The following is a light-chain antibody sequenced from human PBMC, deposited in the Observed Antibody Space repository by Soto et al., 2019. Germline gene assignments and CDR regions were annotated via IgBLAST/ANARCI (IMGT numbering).Light chain of an antibody. CDR3: QQASSFPLT. CDR1: QVISSW. Sequence: IQMTQSPSSVSAAVGDRVTITCRARQVISSWLAWYQQRPGTAPKLLIYGATTLRSGVPSRFSGSESGTEFTLTITSLQPEDSATYYCQQASSFPLTFGGGTKVEIQ. V-gene: IGKV1-12*01. J-gene: IGKJ4*01. CDR2: GAT.